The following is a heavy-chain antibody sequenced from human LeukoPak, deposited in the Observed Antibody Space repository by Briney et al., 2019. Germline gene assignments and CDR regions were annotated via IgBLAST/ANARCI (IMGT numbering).Heavy chain of an antibody. CDR1: GYTFTGYY. D-gene: IGHD3-22*01. CDR3: ASLSGEYYDSSGYYY. V-gene: IGHV1-2*02. Sequence: GASVKVSCKASGYTFTGYYMHWVRQAPGQGLEWMGWINPNSGGTNYAQKFQGRVTMTRDTSISTAYMELSRLRSDDTAVYYCASLSGEYYDSSGYYYWGQGTLVTVSS. J-gene: IGHJ4*02. CDR2: INPNSGGT.